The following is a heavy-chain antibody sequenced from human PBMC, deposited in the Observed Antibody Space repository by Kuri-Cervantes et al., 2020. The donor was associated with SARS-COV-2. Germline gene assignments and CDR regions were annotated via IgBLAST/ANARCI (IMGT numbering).Heavy chain of an antibody. J-gene: IGHJ4*02. D-gene: IGHD1-1*01. CDR3: VRDGDHWNFDY. CDR2: INPDGSYT. CDR1: GFTFSGYW. Sequence: GGSLRLSCEASGFTFSGYWMSWVRQAPGKGLVWVSRINPDGSYTNNADSVKGRFTLSRDNAKNMLFLQMNSLRAEDTAVYYCVRDGDHWNFDYWGQGTLVTVSS. V-gene: IGHV3-74*01.